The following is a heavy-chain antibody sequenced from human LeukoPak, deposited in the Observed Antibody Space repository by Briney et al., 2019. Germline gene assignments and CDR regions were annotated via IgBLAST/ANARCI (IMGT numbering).Heavy chain of an antibody. V-gene: IGHV3-23*01. CDR3: ANLADYDILTGYYPLDY. CDR1: GFTFSSYG. D-gene: IGHD3-9*01. CDR2: ISGSGGST. J-gene: IGHJ4*02. Sequence: GGTLRLSCAASGFTFSSYGMSWVRQAPGKGLEWVSGISGSGGSTYYADSVKGRFTISRDNSKNTLYLQMNSLRAEDTAMYYCANLADYDILTGYYPLDYWGQGTLVTVSS.